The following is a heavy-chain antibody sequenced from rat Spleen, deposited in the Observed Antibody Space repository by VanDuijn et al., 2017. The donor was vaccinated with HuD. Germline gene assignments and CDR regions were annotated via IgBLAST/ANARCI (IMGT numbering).Heavy chain of an antibody. CDR1: GFTFSNYY. CDR3: ARRGLLTTEAIVPFAY. V-gene: IGHV5-25*01. Sequence: EVQLVESGGGLVQPGKSLKLSCVASGFTFSNYYMAWVRQAPTKGLEWVAYISTGGSIYYPDSVKGRFTISRDNAKSSLYLQMNSLKSEDTATYYCARRGLLTTEAIVPFAYWGQGTLVTVSS. J-gene: IGHJ3*01. D-gene: IGHD1-11*01. CDR2: ISTGGSI.